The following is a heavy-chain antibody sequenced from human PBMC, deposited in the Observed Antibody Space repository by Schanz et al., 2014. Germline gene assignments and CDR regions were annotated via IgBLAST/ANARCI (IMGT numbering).Heavy chain of an antibody. V-gene: IGHV3-30*03. CDR2: TSTDGTKT. Sequence: VQLVESGGGLVKPGGSLTLSCAASGFSISDAWMHWVRQAPGQGLEKVAVTSTDGTKTYYAASVRGRFTISRDNSKNAVYLQMNSLRSEDTAVYYCTRDRGALINHNDALDLWGQGTMVSVSS. D-gene: IGHD3-16*01. CDR1: GFSISDAW. J-gene: IGHJ3*01. CDR3: TRDRGALINHNDALDL.